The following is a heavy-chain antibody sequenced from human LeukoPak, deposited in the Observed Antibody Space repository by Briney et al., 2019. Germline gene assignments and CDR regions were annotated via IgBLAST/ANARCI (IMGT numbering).Heavy chain of an antibody. Sequence: PGGSLRLSCAASGFTFSSYEMNWVRQAPGKGLEWVSYISSSGSTIYYADSVKGRFTISRDNAENSLYLQMNSLRAEDTAVYYCAREHYFYHMDGWGKGTTVTVSS. CDR1: GFTFSSYE. CDR2: ISSSGSTI. J-gene: IGHJ6*03. CDR3: AREHYFYHMDG. V-gene: IGHV3-48*03.